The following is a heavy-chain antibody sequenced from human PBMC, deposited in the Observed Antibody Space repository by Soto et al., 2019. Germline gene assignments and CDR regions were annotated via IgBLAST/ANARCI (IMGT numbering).Heavy chain of an antibody. D-gene: IGHD3-3*01. CDR3: ARDGSPMGQITIFGVAPCPLDY. CDR2: INWNGGST. Sequence: GGSLRLSCAASGFTFDDYGMSWVRQAPGKGLEWVSGINWNGGSTGYADSVKGRFTISRDNAKNSLYLQMNSLRAEDTALYHCARDGSPMGQITIFGVAPCPLDYWGQGTLVTVSS. V-gene: IGHV3-20*01. CDR1: GFTFDDYG. J-gene: IGHJ4*02.